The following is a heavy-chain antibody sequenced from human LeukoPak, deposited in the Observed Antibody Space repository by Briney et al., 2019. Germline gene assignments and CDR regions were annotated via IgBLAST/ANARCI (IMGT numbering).Heavy chain of an antibody. J-gene: IGHJ4*02. CDR2: AHYAGST. CDR1: GDSIASSAYY. D-gene: IGHD3-3*01. Sequence: SETLSLTCTVSGDSIASSAYYWGWIRQPPGKGLEWIGLGSAHYAGSTYYNPSLKSRVTISVDTSKNQFSLKLSSVTAADTAVYYCARVSTRITIFGVVISYFDYWGQGTLVTVSS. V-gene: IGHV4-39*07. CDR3: ARVSTRITIFGVVISYFDY.